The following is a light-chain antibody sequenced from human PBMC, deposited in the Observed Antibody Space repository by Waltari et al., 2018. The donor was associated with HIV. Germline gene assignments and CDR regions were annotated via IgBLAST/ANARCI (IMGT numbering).Light chain of an antibody. Sequence: QSALTQPRSVSGSPGQSVTISCTGPSRDIGYFDYVSWYPQYPGKAPKVIIYEVDQRPSGVPDRFTGSKSGITASLTISGLQGEDEADYYCCSYAGAYTYVFGTGTKVNVL. V-gene: IGLV2-11*01. CDR3: CSYAGAYTYV. CDR1: SRDIGYFDY. CDR2: EVD. J-gene: IGLJ1*01.